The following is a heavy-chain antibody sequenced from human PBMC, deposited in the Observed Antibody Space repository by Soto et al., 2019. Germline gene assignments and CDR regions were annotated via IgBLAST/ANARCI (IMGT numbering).Heavy chain of an antibody. CDR3: ARQRVSGDYDS. V-gene: IGHV4-39*01. CDR1: GGSITDSIYY. Sequence: PSETLSLTCNVSGGSITDSIYYWGWIRQPPGKGLEWIGNINFNEITYSPPSLKSRVTISIDTSKNRFSLKVNSVTAADTAVYHCARQRVSGDYDSWGQGTLVTVSS. CDR2: INFNEIT. J-gene: IGHJ4*02. D-gene: IGHD3-3*01.